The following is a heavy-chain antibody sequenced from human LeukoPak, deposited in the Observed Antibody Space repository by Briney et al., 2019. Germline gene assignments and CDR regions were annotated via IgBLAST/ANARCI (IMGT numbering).Heavy chain of an antibody. CDR3: ARVCDRSGYYCY. D-gene: IGHD3-22*01. V-gene: IGHV1-18*01. J-gene: IGHJ4*02. CDR1: GYSFTNYG. CDR2: ISAYNGNP. Sequence: GASVQVSCKASGYSFTNYGISWVRQAPGQGLEWMGWISAYNGNPNYAQKLQGRVTMTTDTSTSTAYMELRSLRSDDTAVYYCARVCDRSGYYCYWGQGTLVTVSS.